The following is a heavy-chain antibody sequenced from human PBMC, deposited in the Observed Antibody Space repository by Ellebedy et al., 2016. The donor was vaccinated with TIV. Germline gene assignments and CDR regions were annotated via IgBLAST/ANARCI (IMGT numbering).Heavy chain of an antibody. J-gene: IGHJ6*02. CDR1: GGTFNNYA. D-gene: IGHD3-3*01. CDR3: SRDAIQFLEWVYKYAMDV. Sequence: AASVKVSCKASGGTFNNYAISWVRQAPGQGLQWLGRIIPILGIANYAQTFQGRLKITADKSTRTVYMELSSLTSEDTAVYYCSRDAIQFLEWVYKYAMDVWGQGTTVTVSS. V-gene: IGHV1-69*04. CDR2: IIPILGIA.